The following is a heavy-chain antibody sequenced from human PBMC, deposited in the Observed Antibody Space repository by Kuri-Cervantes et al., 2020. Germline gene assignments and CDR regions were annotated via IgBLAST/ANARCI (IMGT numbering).Heavy chain of an antibody. CDR3: AKDGQWFGGSKANFDY. J-gene: IGHJ4*02. Sequence: GESLKISCAASGFTFSSYWMSWVRQAPGKGLEWVSSVAGGDGPTYTTFYTDSVKGRFTISRDNSKNTLYLQMNSLRAEDTAIYYCAKDGQWFGGSKANFDYWGQGTLVTVSS. CDR2: VAGGDGPT. V-gene: IGHV3-23*01. D-gene: IGHD2-15*01. CDR1: GFTFSSYW.